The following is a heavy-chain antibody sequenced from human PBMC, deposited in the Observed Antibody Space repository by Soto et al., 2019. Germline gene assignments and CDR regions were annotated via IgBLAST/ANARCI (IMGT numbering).Heavy chain of an antibody. CDR3: ARVDTGRITMVRGPPPGSRVDY. V-gene: IGHV4-31*03. CDR1: GGSISSGGYY. J-gene: IGHJ4*02. D-gene: IGHD3-10*01. CDR2: IYYSGST. Sequence: QVQLQESGPGLVKPSQTLSLTCTVSGGSISSGGYYWSWIRQHPGKGLEWIGYIYYSGSTYYNPSLKSRVTISVDTSKHQFAPKLRSVTAADTAVYYCARVDTGRITMVRGPPPGSRVDYWGQGTLVTVSS.